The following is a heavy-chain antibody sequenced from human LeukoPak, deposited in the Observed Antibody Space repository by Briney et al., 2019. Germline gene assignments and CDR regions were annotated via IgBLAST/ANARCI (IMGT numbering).Heavy chain of an antibody. CDR1: GGPISSYY. CDR2: IYYSGST. V-gene: IGHV4-59*01. CDR3: ARYYYYGMDV. Sequence: PSETLSLTCTVSGGPISSYYWSWIRQPPGKGQEWIGYIYYSGSTNYNPSLKSRVTISVDTSKNQFSLKLSSVTAADTAVYYCARYYYYGMDVWGQGTTVTVSS. J-gene: IGHJ6*02.